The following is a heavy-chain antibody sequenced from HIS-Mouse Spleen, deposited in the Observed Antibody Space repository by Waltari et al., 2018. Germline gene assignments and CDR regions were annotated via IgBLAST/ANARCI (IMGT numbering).Heavy chain of an antibody. D-gene: IGHD1-26*01. CDR3: ASIVGATMFGTEFDY. J-gene: IGHJ4*02. CDR2: IYHSGRT. V-gene: IGHV4-38-2*02. Sequence: QVQLQESGPGLVKPSETLSLTCTVSGYSISSGYYWGWIRQPPGKGLGWIGSIYHSGRTYNHPSRKSRGTISVDTSKNQFSLKLSSVTAADTAVYYCASIVGATMFGTEFDYWGQGTLVTVSS. CDR1: GYSISSGYY.